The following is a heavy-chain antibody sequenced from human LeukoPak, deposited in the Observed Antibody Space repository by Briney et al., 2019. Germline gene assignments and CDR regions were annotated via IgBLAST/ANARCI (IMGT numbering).Heavy chain of an antibody. CDR2: INSDGSST. CDR3: ASSGIAVAGTANFDY. Sequence: TGGSLRLSCAASGFTFSSYWMHWVRQAPGKGLVWVSRINSDGSSTSYADSVKGRFTISRDNAKNTLYLQMNSLRAEDTAVYYCASSGIAVAGTANFDYWGQGTLVTVSS. CDR1: GFTFSSYW. D-gene: IGHD6-19*01. J-gene: IGHJ4*02. V-gene: IGHV3-74*01.